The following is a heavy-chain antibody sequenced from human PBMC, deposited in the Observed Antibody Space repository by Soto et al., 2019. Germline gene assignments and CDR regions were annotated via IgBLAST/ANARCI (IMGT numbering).Heavy chain of an antibody. CDR2: ISSSSSTI. V-gene: IGHV3-48*02. J-gene: IGHJ4*02. CDR1: GFTFSSYS. CDR3: ARDLRGSYSY. D-gene: IGHD1-26*01. Sequence: EVQLVESGGGLVQPGGSLRLSCAASGFTFSSYSMNWVRQAPGKGLEWVSYISSSSSTIYYADSVKGRFTISRDTAKNSLYLQMNSLRDADTAVYYCARDLRGSYSYWGQGTLVTVSS.